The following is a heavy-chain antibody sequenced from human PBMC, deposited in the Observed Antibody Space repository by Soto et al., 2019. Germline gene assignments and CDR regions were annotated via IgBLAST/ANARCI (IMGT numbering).Heavy chain of an antibody. CDR3: ARDLVSSGRYYYGMDV. Sequence: ASVKVSCKASGYTFTSYYMHWVRQAPGQGLEWMGIINPSGGSTSYAQKFQGRVTMTRDTSTSTVYMELSSLRSEDTAVYYCARDLVSSGRYYYGMDVWGQGTTVTVSS. J-gene: IGHJ6*02. V-gene: IGHV1-46*01. D-gene: IGHD1-26*01. CDR2: INPSGGST. CDR1: GYTFTSYY.